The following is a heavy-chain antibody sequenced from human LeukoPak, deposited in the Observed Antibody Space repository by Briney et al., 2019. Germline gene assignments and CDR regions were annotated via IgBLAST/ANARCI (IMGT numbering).Heavy chain of an antibody. CDR1: GGSISSSSYY. CDR2: IYYSGST. V-gene: IGHV4-39*01. Sequence: SETLPLTCTVSGGSISSSSYYWGWIRQPPGKGLEWIGSIYYSGSTYYNPSLKSRVTISVDTSKNQFSLKLSSVTAADTAVYYCARMLRYCSSTSCRGGFDPWGQGTLVTVFS. D-gene: IGHD2-2*01. J-gene: IGHJ5*02. CDR3: ARMLRYCSSTSCRGGFDP.